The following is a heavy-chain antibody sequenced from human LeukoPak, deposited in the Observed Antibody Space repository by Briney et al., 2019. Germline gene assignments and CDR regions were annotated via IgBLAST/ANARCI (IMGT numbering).Heavy chain of an antibody. Sequence: ASVKVSCKASGYTFTSHYMHWVRQAPGQGLEWMGIINPSGGSTSYAQKFQGRVTMTRDTSTSTVYMELSSLRSEDTAVYYCARFCSGGSCYRDAPDYYYYGMDVWGQGTTVTVSS. CDR2: INPSGGST. CDR1: GYTFTSHY. J-gene: IGHJ6*02. CDR3: ARFCSGGSCYRDAPDYYYYGMDV. V-gene: IGHV1-46*01. D-gene: IGHD2-15*01.